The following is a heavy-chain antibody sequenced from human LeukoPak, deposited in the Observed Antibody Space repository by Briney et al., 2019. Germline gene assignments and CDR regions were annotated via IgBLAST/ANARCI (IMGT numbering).Heavy chain of an antibody. CDR3: AKDATHFIRYFDWLLQKYFDY. Sequence: GGSLRLSCAASGFTFSSYGMHWVRQAPGKGLEWVAFIRYDGSNKYYADSVKGRFTISRDNSKNTQYLQMNSLRAEDTAVYYCAKDATHFIRYFDWLLQKYFDYWGQGTLVTVSS. J-gene: IGHJ4*02. CDR2: IRYDGSNK. D-gene: IGHD3-9*01. V-gene: IGHV3-30*02. CDR1: GFTFSSYG.